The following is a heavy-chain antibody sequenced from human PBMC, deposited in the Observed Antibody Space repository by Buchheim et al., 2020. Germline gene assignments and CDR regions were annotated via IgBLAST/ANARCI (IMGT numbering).Heavy chain of an antibody. CDR3: ARASGCGSGGSCYDHYYYGMDV. CDR1: GGTFSSYT. D-gene: IGHD2-15*01. V-gene: IGHV1-69*02. CDR2: IIPILGIA. J-gene: IGHJ6*02. Sequence: QVQLVQSGAEVKKPGSSVKVSCKASGGTFSSYTISWVRQAPGQGLEWMGRIIPILGIANYAQKFQGRVTITADKSTSKAYMELSSLRSEDTAVYYCARASGCGSGGSCYDHYYYGMDVWGQGTT.